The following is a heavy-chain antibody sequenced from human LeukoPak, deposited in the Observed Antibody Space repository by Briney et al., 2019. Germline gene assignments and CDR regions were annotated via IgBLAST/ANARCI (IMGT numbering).Heavy chain of an antibody. V-gene: IGHV4-59*01. CDR1: GGSFSGYY. J-gene: IGHJ4*02. Sequence: SETLSLTCAVYGGSFSGYYWSWIRQPPGKGLEWIGYIYYSGSTNYNPSLKSRVTISVDTSKNQFSLKLSSVTAADTAVYYCVRSSESYDSSGYYSYYFDYWGQGTLVTVSS. CDR3: VRSSESYDSSGYYSYYFDY. D-gene: IGHD3-22*01. CDR2: IYYSGST.